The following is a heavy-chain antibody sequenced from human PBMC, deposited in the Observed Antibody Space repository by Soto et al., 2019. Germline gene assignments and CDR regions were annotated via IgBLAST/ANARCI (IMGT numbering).Heavy chain of an antibody. V-gene: IGHV3-53*02. J-gene: IGHJ4*02. CDR2: IYSNGDT. Sequence: EVQLVETGGGLIQPGGSLRLCCAASGFSVGSNYMTWVRQSPGKGLEWVSLIYSNGDTDYADSVKGRFSISRDNFKNTLYLQMNNLRAEDTAVYHCARKSDSTPVPEADGVWARGTLVTVSS. CDR3: ARKSDSTPVPEADGV. CDR1: GFSVGSNY. D-gene: IGHD2-8*01.